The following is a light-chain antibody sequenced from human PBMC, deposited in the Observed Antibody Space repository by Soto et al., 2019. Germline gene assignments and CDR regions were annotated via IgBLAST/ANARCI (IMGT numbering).Light chain of an antibody. Sequence: QSVLTQPPSVSGAPGQRVTISCTGSSSNIGAGYDVHWYHQLPGTAPKLLISGNSNRPSGVPDRFSGSKSGTSASLASTGLQAEDEADYYCQSYDSSLSGVVFGGGTKVTV. V-gene: IGLV1-40*01. J-gene: IGLJ2*01. CDR3: QSYDSSLSGVV. CDR1: SSNIGAGYD. CDR2: GNS.